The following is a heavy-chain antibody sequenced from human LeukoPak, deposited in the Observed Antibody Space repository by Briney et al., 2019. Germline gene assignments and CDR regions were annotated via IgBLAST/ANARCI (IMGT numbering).Heavy chain of an antibody. CDR2: IYGTVT. Sequence: PSETLSLTCTVSGGSVSSYYLSWIRQPAGKGLEWIGRIYGTVTTYNPSLVGRVTLSVDTSNNHFSLKLSSVTAADTAVYYCARDSGGIAAAEDYWGQGTLVTVSS. J-gene: IGHJ4*02. CDR1: GGSVSSYY. V-gene: IGHV4-4*07. CDR3: ARDSGGIAAAEDY. D-gene: IGHD6-13*01.